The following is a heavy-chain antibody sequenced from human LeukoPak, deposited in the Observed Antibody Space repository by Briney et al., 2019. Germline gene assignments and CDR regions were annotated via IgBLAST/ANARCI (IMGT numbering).Heavy chain of an antibody. J-gene: IGHJ4*02. V-gene: IGHV4-59*12. D-gene: IGHD3-3*01. CDR2: INHSGST. Sequence: SETLSLTCTVSGGSISSYYWSWIRQPPGKGLEWIGEINHSGSTNYNPSLKSRVTISVDTSKNQFSLKLSSVTAADTAVYYCARDRVALDYWGQGTLVTVSS. CDR3: ARDRVALDY. CDR1: GGSISSYY.